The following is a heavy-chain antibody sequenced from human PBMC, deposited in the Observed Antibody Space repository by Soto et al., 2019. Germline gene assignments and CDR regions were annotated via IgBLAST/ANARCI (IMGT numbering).Heavy chain of an antibody. V-gene: IGHV1-18*04. J-gene: IGHJ5*02. D-gene: IGHD3-10*01. CDR1: GYTFTSYG. Sequence: ASVKVSCKASGYTFTSYGISWVRQAPGQGLEWMGWISAYDGNTNYAQKLQGRVTMTTDTSTSTAYMELRSLRSDDTAMYYCAREYSMVMVRGTTAWFDPWGQGTLVTVSS. CDR2: ISAYDGNT. CDR3: AREYSMVMVRGTTAWFDP.